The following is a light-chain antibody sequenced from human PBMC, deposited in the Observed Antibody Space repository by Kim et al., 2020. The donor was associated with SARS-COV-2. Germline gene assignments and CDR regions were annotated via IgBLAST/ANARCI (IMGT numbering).Light chain of an antibody. Sequence: EIVLTQSPAPLSLSPGERATLSCRASQSVSSYLAWYQQKPGQAPRLLIYDASNRATGIPARFSGSGSGTDFTLTISSLEPEDFAVYYCQQRSNWPPYTFGQGNKLEI. CDR1: QSVSSY. CDR3: QQRSNWPPYT. CDR2: DAS. V-gene: IGKV3-11*01. J-gene: IGKJ2*01.